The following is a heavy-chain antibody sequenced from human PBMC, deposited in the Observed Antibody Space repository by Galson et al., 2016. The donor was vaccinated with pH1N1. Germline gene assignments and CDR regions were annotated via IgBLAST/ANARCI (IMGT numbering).Heavy chain of an antibody. CDR2: MNQDGNKK. CDR3: VRAVGRAEAH. D-gene: IGHD1-26*01. Sequence: SLRLSCAASGFTLSSYWMSWVRQAPGKGLVWVANMNQDGNKKYYVDSVKGRFIISRDYSKNSLYLQMNSLRAEDTAMYYCVRAVGRAEAHWGQGALVTVSS. J-gene: IGHJ4*02. V-gene: IGHV3-7*01. CDR1: GFTLSSYW.